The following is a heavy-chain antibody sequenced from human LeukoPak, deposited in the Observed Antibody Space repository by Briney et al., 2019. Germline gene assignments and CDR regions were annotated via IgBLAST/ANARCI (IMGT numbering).Heavy chain of an antibody. CDR1: GYTFTGYY. V-gene: IGHV1-2*02. CDR2: INPNSGGT. CDR3: ARSAAAGTETYGMDV. J-gene: IGHJ6*02. D-gene: IGHD6-13*01. Sequence: ASVKVSCKASGYTFTGYYMHWVRQAPGQGLEWMGWINPNSGGTNYAQKFQGRVTMTRDTSISTAYMELGRLRSDDTAVYYCARSAAAGTETYGMDVWGQGTTVTVSS.